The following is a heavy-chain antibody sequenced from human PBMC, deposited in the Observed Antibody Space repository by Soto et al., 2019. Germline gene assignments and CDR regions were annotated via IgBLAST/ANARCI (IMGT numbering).Heavy chain of an antibody. D-gene: IGHD6-6*01. CDR1: GFIFSSYA. J-gene: IGHJ5*02. Sequence: GGSLRLSCEASGFIFSSYAITWVRQAPGKGLEWVSTISGTGVNTYYADSVKGRFTVSRDNSKNTVWLQMNSLRAADSSVYYCAKDSVHNLYRTSSLEDCFGPWGQGTLVTVSS. CDR2: ISGTGVNT. CDR3: AKDSVHNLYRTSSLEDCFGP. V-gene: IGHV3-23*01.